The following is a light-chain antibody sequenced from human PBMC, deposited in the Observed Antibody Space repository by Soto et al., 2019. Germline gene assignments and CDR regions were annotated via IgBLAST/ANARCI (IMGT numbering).Light chain of an antibody. Sequence: QSALTQPASVSGSPGQSITISCTGTSNDVGGYKYVSWHQQHPGKAPKLMIYEVSNRPSGVSTRFSASRSGNTASLTISGLQAEDEADYYCSAYTSIKEVFGGGTQLT. J-gene: IGLJ2*01. CDR1: SNDVGGYKY. V-gene: IGLV2-14*01. CDR2: EVS. CDR3: SAYTSIKEV.